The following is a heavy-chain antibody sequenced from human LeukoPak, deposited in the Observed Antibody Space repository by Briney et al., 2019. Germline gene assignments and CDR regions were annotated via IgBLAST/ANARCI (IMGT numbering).Heavy chain of an antibody. Sequence: PGGSLRLSCVASGFTVSSNYMSWVRQAPGKGLEWVSVIYSGGSTYYADSVKGRFTISRDNSKNTLYLQMNSLRAEDTAVYYCARVRMVAASYFDYWGQGTLVTVTS. CDR2: IYSGGST. D-gene: IGHD2-15*01. V-gene: IGHV3-66*01. CDR3: ARVRMVAASYFDY. CDR1: GFTVSSNY. J-gene: IGHJ4*02.